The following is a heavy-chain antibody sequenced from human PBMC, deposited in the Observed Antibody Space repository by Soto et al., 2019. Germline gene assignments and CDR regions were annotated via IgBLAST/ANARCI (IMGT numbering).Heavy chain of an antibody. Sequence: GESLKISCNGSGYSFTSYWIGWVRQMPGKGLEWMGIIYPGDSDTRYSPSFQGQVTISADKSISTAYLQWSSLKASDTAMYYCARGRAPPVLRFLEWSDAFDIWGQGTMVTVSS. V-gene: IGHV5-51*01. CDR3: ARGRAPPVLRFLEWSDAFDI. CDR2: IYPGDSDT. CDR1: GYSFTSYW. D-gene: IGHD3-3*01. J-gene: IGHJ3*02.